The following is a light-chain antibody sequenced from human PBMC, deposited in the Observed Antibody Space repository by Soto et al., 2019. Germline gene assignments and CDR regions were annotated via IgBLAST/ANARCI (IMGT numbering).Light chain of an antibody. Sequence: EIVLTQSPATLSLSPGERATLSCRASQSVSSYLSWYQQKSGQAPRLLIYDASNRATGIPARFSGSGSGTDFTLTISSLEPEDFAVYYCQQRNNWPSVNFGGGTKVEIK. CDR2: DAS. CDR1: QSVSSY. V-gene: IGKV3-11*01. J-gene: IGKJ4*01. CDR3: QQRNNWPSVN.